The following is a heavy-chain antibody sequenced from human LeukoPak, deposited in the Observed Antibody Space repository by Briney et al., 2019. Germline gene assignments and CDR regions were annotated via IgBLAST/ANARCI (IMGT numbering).Heavy chain of an antibody. Sequence: SETLSLTCAVYGGSFSGYYWSWIRQPPGKGLEWIGEINHSGSTNYNPSLKSRVTISVDTSKNQFSLKLSSVTAADMAVYYCARVQADTAMAYWGQGTLVTVSS. CDR3: ARVQADTAMAY. V-gene: IGHV4-34*01. D-gene: IGHD5-18*01. CDR1: GGSFSGYY. CDR2: INHSGST. J-gene: IGHJ4*02.